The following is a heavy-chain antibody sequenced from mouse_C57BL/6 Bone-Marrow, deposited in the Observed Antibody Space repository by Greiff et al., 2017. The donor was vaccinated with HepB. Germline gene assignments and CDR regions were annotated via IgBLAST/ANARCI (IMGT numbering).Heavy chain of an antibody. CDR2: IDPSDSYT. CDR1: GYTFTSYW. CDR3: AREDGYYRFAY. D-gene: IGHD2-3*01. J-gene: IGHJ3*01. Sequence: QVQLQQPGAELVMPGASVKLSCKASGYTFTSYWMHWVKQRPGQGLEWIGEIDPSDSYTNYNQKFKGKSTLTVDKSSSTAYMQLSSLTSEDSAVYYCAREDGYYRFAYWGQGTLVTVSA. V-gene: IGHV1-69*01.